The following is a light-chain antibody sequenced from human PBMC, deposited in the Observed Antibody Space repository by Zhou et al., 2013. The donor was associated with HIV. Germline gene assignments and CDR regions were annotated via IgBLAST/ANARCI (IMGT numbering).Light chain of an antibody. CDR1: QSVSSSY. J-gene: IGKJ1*01. Sequence: EIVLTQSPGTLSLSPGERATLSCRASQSVSSSYLAWYQQKPGQAPRLLIYAASTRATGIPDRFSGSGSGTDFTLTISSLQPDDLATYYCQQYNSYPWTFGQGTKVEIK. CDR3: QQYNSYPWT. V-gene: IGKV3-20*01. CDR2: AAS.